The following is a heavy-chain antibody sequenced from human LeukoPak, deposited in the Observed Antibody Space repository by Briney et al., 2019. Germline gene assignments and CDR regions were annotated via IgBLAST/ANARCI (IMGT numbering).Heavy chain of an antibody. CDR1: DDSITMYY. Sequence: SETLSLTCSVSDDSITMYYWSWIRQPPGKGLEWIGYIYYSGSTNYNPSLKSRVTISVDTSKNQFSLKLSSVTAADTAVYYCARSRITMIVDWGQGTLVTVSS. V-gene: IGHV4-59*01. CDR3: ARSRITMIVD. D-gene: IGHD3-22*01. J-gene: IGHJ4*02. CDR2: IYYSGST.